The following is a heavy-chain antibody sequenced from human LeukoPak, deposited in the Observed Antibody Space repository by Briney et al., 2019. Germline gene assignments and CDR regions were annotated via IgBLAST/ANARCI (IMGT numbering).Heavy chain of an antibody. Sequence: GRSLRLSCAASGFTFDDYAMHWVRQAPGKGLEWVSGISWNSGSIGYADSVKGRFTISRDNAKNSLYLQMNSLRAEDTALYYCAKSVATIEHFDYWGQGTLVTVSS. J-gene: IGHJ4*02. CDR2: ISWNSGSI. CDR1: GFTFDDYA. D-gene: IGHD5-12*01. CDR3: AKSVATIEHFDY. V-gene: IGHV3-9*01.